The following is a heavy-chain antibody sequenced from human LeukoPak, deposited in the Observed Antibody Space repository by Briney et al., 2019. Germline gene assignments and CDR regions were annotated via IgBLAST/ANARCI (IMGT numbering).Heavy chain of an antibody. D-gene: IGHD6-6*01. CDR2: INSDGSST. CDR1: GFTFSSYW. CDR3: ASAFSSSSGRWFDP. Sequence: PGGSLRLSCAASGFTFSSYWMHWVRQAPGKGLVWVSRINSDGSSTSYADSVKGRFTISRGNAKNTLYLQMNSLRAEDTAVYYCASAFSSSSGRWFDPWGQGTLVTVSS. J-gene: IGHJ5*02. V-gene: IGHV3-74*01.